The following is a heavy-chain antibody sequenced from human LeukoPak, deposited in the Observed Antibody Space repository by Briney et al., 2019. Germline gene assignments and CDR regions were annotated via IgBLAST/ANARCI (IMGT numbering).Heavy chain of an antibody. V-gene: IGHV3-15*01. D-gene: IGHD3-3*01. CDR1: GFTFSNAW. CDR3: AKHSPDANVLRFLEWPAAFDI. CDR2: IKSKTDGGTT. J-gene: IGHJ3*02. Sequence: GGSLRLSCAASGFTFSNAWMSWVRQAPGKGLEWVGRIKSKTDGGTTDYAAPVKGRFTISRDNSKNTLYLQMNSLRAEDTAVYYCAKHSPDANVLRFLEWPAAFDIWGQGTMVTVSS.